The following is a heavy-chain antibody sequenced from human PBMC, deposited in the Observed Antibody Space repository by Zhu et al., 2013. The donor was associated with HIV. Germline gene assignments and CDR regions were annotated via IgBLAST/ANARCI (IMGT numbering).Heavy chain of an antibody. J-gene: IGHJ3*02. V-gene: IGHV4-38-2*02. D-gene: IGHD3-9*01. CDR1: GYSISSGYY. Sequence: QVQLQESGPGLVKPSETLSLTCTVSGYSISSGYYWGWIRQPPGKGLEWIGSIYHSGSTYYNPSLKSRVTISVDTSKNQFSLKLSSVTAADTAVYYCARDKAPDILTGYGAFDIWGQGTMVTVSS. CDR2: IYHSGST. CDR3: ARDKAPDILTGYGAFDI.